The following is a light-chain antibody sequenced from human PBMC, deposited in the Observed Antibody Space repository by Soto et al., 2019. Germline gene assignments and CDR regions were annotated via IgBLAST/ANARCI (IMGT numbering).Light chain of an antibody. J-gene: IGKJ4*01. CDR1: QSVSSSY. V-gene: IGKV3-20*01. CDR3: QQYGSSPLT. CDR2: GAS. Sequence: EIVLTQSPGTLSLSPGERDTLSCRASQSVSSSYLAWYQQKPGQAPRLLIYGASSRATGIPDRFSASGSGTDFTLTISRLEPEDFAVDYCQQYGSSPLTFGGGTKVEIK.